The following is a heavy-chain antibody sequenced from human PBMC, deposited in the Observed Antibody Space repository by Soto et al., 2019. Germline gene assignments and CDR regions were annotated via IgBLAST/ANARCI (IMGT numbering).Heavy chain of an antibody. D-gene: IGHD4-17*01. J-gene: IGHJ5*02. V-gene: IGHV1-8*01. CDR3: ARPPYGDNGAS. Sequence: QVQLVQSGAEVKKPGASVKVSCKASGYTFTSYDINWVRQATGQGLEWMGWMNPNSGNTAYAQKLQGRITMTRNTSISTAYMALSRLRSADTAVYYCARPPYGDNGASWGQAALVTVSA. CDR2: MNPNSGNT. CDR1: GYTFTSYD.